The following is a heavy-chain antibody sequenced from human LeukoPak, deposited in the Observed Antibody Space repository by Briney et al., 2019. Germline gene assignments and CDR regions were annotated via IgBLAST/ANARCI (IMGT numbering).Heavy chain of an antibody. Sequence: GGSLRLSCAASGFTFSNYAMSWVRQAPGKGLEWVSSISGSGANTYYADSVKGRLTISRDSSKNTLYLQVNSLRAEDTAVYFCARHSGSYGSGSFEQRFDFWGQGTLVTVSS. CDR3: ARHSGSYGSGSFEQRFDF. CDR2: ISGSGANT. V-gene: IGHV3-23*01. CDR1: GFTFSNYA. D-gene: IGHD3-10*01. J-gene: IGHJ4*02.